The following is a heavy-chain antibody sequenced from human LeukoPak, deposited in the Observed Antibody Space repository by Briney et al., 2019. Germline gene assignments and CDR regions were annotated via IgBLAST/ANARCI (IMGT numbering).Heavy chain of an antibody. CDR2: ISGSGGST. D-gene: IGHD5-12*01. CDR3: AKDLPDSGYDGYFDY. J-gene: IGHJ4*02. CDR1: GFTFSDFA. V-gene: IGHV3-23*01. Sequence: GGSLRLSCAASGFTFSDFAMGWVRHAPGKGLYWVAAISGSGGSTYYADSVKGRFTISRDNSKNTVNLQMNSLGADDTAVYYCAKDLPDSGYDGYFDYWGQGTLVTVSS.